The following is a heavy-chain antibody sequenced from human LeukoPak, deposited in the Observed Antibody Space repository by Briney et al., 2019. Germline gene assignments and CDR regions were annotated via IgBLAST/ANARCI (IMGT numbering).Heavy chain of an antibody. J-gene: IGHJ3*02. CDR1: GFTFSSYS. D-gene: IGHD3-22*01. Sequence: GGSLRLSCAASGFTFSSYSMNWVRQAPGKGLEWVSSISSSSSYIYYADSVKGRFTISRDNAKNSLYLQMNSLRAEDTAVYYCARHWLLDAFDIWGQGTMVTVSS. V-gene: IGHV3-21*01. CDR2: ISSSSSYI. CDR3: ARHWLLDAFDI.